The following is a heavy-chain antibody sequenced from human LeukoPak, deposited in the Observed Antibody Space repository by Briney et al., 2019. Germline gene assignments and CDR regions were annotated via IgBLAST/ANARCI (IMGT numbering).Heavy chain of an antibody. Sequence: SETLSLTCSVSDDSITIYYWTWLRQPPGKGLEWIGYIDHTGTTNYNPSLNSRVTISRDTSKNHFSLQLSSVTAADTAVYYCARRTVTTPQFDYWGQGTLVTVSS. J-gene: IGHJ4*02. CDR3: ARRTVTTPQFDY. CDR2: IDHTGTT. D-gene: IGHD4-17*01. CDR1: DDSITIYY. V-gene: IGHV4-59*01.